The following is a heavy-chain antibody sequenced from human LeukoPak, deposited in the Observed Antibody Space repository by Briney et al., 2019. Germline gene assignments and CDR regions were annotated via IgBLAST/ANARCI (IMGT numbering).Heavy chain of an antibody. V-gene: IGHV3-30-3*01. J-gene: IGHJ4*02. Sequence: GGSLRLSCAASGFTFSTYAMHWVHQAPGKGLEWVAVMSYDGNNKYYADSVKGRFTISRDNSKNTLYLQMNSLRPEDTAVYYCAREDGDLPDYWGQGTLVTVSS. CDR3: AREDGDLPDY. CDR1: GFTFSTYA. D-gene: IGHD4-17*01. CDR2: MSYDGNNK.